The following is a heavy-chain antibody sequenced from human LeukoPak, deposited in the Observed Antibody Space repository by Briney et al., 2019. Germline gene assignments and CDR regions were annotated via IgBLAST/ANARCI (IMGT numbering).Heavy chain of an antibody. CDR2: IYYSGST. J-gene: IGHJ4*02. CDR3: ARAPTTYSSSWYSFDY. V-gene: IGHV4-59*01. Sequence: PSETLSLTCTVSGGSISSYYWSWIRQPPGKGVEWIGYIYYSGSTNYNPSLKSRVTISVDTSKKRFSLKLSSVTAADTAVYYCARAPTTYSSSWYSFDYWGQGTLVTVSS. CDR1: GGSISSYY. D-gene: IGHD6-13*01.